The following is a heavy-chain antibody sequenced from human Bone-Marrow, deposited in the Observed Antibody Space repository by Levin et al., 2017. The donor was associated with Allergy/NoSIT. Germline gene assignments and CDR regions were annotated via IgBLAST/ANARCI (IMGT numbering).Heavy chain of an antibody. Sequence: GESLKISCAASGFNFRDYWMTWVRQTPGRGLEWVANIDGDGGQMYYVDSVKGRFTISRDNAKSSRDLQMNYLRADDTAVYYCVRNLRGTSAYDAFDVWGHGTVVT. CDR2: IDGDGGQM. V-gene: IGHV3-7*03. CDR3: VRNLRGTSAYDAFDV. CDR1: GFNFRDYW. D-gene: IGHD1-7*01. J-gene: IGHJ3*01.